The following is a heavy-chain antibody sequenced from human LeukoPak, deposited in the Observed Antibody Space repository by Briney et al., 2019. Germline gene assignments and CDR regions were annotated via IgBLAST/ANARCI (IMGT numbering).Heavy chain of an antibody. J-gene: IGHJ5*02. V-gene: IGHV3-13*01. CDR1: GFTFSSYD. D-gene: IGHD3-10*01. Sequence: GGSLTLSCAASGFTFSSYDMHWVRQATEKGLEWVSAIGTAGDTYYPGSVKGRFTISRENAKNSLYLQMNSLRAGDTAVYYCARDRGGWFDPWGQGTLVTVSS. CDR2: IGTAGDT. CDR3: ARDRGGWFDP.